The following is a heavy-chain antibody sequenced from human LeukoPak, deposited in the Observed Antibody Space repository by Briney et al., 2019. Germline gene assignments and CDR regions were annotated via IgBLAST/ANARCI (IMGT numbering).Heavy chain of an antibody. J-gene: IGHJ4*02. Sequence: TSETLSLTCTVSGGSISSYYWSWIRQPPGKGLEWIGYIYYSGSTNYNPSLKSRVTISVDTSKNQFSLKLSSVTAADTAVYYCARRRYNWGSSLYYFDYWGQGTLVTVSS. D-gene: IGHD1-1*01. V-gene: IGHV4-59*01. CDR1: GGSISSYY. CDR3: ARRRYNWGSSLYYFDY. CDR2: IYYSGST.